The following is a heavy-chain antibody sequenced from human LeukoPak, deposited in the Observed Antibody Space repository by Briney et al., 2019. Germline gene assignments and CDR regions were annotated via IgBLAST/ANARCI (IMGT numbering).Heavy chain of an antibody. CDR1: GFTFSDYY. CDR2: ISSSGSTI. J-gene: IGHJ5*02. V-gene: IGHV3-11*01. CDR3: AGYGDYPRWFDP. Sequence: GGSLRLSCAASGFTFSDYYMSWIRQAPGKGLEWVSYISSSGSTIYYADSVKGRFTISRDSAKNSLYLQMNSLRAEDTAVYYCAGYGDYPRWFDPWGQGTLVTVSS. D-gene: IGHD4-17*01.